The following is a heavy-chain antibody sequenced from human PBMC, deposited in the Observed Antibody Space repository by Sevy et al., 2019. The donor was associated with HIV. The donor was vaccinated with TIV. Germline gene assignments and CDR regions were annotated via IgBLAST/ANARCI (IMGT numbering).Heavy chain of an antibody. CDR3: ARECKWAAITDFDY. CDR1: GFTFSSYS. CDR2: ISSSSSTI. Sequence: GGSLRLSCAASGFTFSSYSMNWVRQAPGKGLEWVSYISSSSSTIYYADSVKGRFTISRDNAKNSLYLQMNSLRDEDTAVYYCARECKWAAITDFDYWGQGTLVTVSS. D-gene: IGHD1-20*01. V-gene: IGHV3-48*02. J-gene: IGHJ4*02.